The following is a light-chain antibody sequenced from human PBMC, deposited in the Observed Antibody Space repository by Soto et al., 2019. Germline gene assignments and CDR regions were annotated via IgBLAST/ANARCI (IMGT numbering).Light chain of an antibody. Sequence: DIVMTQSPDSLAVSLGERATINCKSSQSVLYSSDNENYLAWYQQKPGQPPKLLIYWASTRESGVPDRFSGSGSGTEFTLTISSLQAEDVAVYYCQQSHSSPPTFGPGTKVDIK. J-gene: IGKJ3*01. CDR3: QQSHSSPPT. CDR2: WAS. V-gene: IGKV4-1*01. CDR1: QSVLYSSDNENY.